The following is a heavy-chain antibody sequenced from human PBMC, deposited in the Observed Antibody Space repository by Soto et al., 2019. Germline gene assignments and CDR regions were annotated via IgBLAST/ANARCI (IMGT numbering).Heavy chain of an antibody. D-gene: IGHD6-13*01. CDR2: IHSSGST. J-gene: IGHJ5*02. V-gene: IGHV4-4*07. CDR1: GASMNSYH. CDR3: ARDQGVAAAGITWFDP. Sequence: SETLSLTCTVSGASMNSYHWSWIRQPAGKGLEWIGHIHSSGSTNYNPSLKSRATMSVDTSKNQFSLRLMSLTAADTAVYYCARDQGVAAAGITWFDPWGQGSLVTVSS.